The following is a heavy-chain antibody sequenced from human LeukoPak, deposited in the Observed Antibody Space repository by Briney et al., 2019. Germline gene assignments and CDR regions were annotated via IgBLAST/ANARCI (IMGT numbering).Heavy chain of an antibody. J-gene: IGHJ3*02. D-gene: IGHD3-16*01. CDR1: GFTFSSYW. Sequence: GGSLRLSCAASGFTFSSYWMHWVRQAPGKGLVWVSRINSDGSSTSYADSVKGRFTISRDNSKNSLYLQMNSLRPEDTAVYFCAEITIDGFDIWGQGTRVTVSS. CDR3: AEITIDGFDI. V-gene: IGHV3-74*01. CDR2: INSDGSST.